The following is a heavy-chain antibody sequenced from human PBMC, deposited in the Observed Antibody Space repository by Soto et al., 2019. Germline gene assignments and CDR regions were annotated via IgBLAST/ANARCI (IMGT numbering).Heavy chain of an antibody. CDR1: GDSISSNGYL. CDR3: ASLIRPPGEEMFAVVLFD. Sequence: QMQLQESGPGLVKPSQTLSLTCSVSGDSISSNGYLWTWIRQTPGTGLEWIGHISHRATTYSNTYLQCRVTMAVDTSLNQVALKRRSVHAADTAVFDCASLIRPPGEEMFAVVLFDWGRGIRVTVSS. V-gene: IGHV4-30-4*01. CDR2: ISHRATT. J-gene: IGHJ4*02. D-gene: IGHD3-3*01.